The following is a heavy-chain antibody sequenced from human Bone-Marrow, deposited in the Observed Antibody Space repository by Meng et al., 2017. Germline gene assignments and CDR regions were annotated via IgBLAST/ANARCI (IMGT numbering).Heavy chain of an antibody. D-gene: IGHD3-16*02. J-gene: IGHJ5*02. CDR3: ARVGYDYVWGSYRSWFDP. CDR1: GGTFSSYA. Sequence: QVQPVALWAEVKKPGSSVKVSCKASGGTFSSYAISWVRQAPGQGLEWMGGIIPIFGTANYAQKFQGRVTITTDESTSTAYMELSSLRSEDTAVYYCARVGYDYVWGSYRSWFDPWGQGTLVTGSS. CDR2: IIPIFGTA. V-gene: IGHV1-69*05.